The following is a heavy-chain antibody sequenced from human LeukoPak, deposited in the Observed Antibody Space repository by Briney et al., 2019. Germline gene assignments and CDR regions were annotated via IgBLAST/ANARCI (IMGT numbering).Heavy chain of an antibody. Sequence: EGSLRLSCAASGFTFSNYAMSWVRQAPGKGLGCVSTISGSGGYTYYADSVKGRFTISRDNSKNTLYLQMNSLRAEDTAIYYCAKNVGYCTNGVCYKYFQDWGQGTLVTVSS. J-gene: IGHJ1*01. D-gene: IGHD2-8*01. CDR1: GFTFSNYA. CDR3: AKNVGYCTNGVCYKYFQD. CDR2: ISGSGGYT. V-gene: IGHV3-23*01.